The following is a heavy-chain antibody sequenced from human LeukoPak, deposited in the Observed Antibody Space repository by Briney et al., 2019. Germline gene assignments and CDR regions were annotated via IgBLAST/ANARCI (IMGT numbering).Heavy chain of an antibody. CDR3: ARWLQSDAFDI. D-gene: IGHD5-24*01. CDR1: GGSISNYY. J-gene: IGHJ3*02. Sequence: SETLSLTCTVSGGSISNYYWSWIRQPAGKGLEWIGRINTSGSTNCNPSLKSRVTMSVDTSKNQFSLKLSSVTAADTAVYYCARWLQSDAFDIWGQGTMVTVSS. CDR2: INTSGST. V-gene: IGHV4-4*07.